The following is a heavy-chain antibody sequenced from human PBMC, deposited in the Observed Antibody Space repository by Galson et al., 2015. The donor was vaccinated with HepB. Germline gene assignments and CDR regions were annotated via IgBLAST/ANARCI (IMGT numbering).Heavy chain of an antibody. Sequence: SVKVSCKASGGTFSSYAISWVRQAPGQGLEWMGRIIPILGIANYAQKFQGRVTITADKSTSTAYMELSSLRSEDTAVYYCARATVVTPNPNDWYFDLWGRGTLVTVSS. CDR1: GGTFSSYA. V-gene: IGHV1-69*04. CDR3: ARATVVTPNPNDWYFDL. J-gene: IGHJ2*01. D-gene: IGHD4-23*01. CDR2: IIPILGIA.